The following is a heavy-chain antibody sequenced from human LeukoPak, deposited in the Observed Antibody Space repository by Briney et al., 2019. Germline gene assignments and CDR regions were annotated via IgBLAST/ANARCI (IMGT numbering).Heavy chain of an antibody. V-gene: IGHV4-34*01. D-gene: IGHD1-26*01. CDR1: GGSFSGCY. Sequence: SETLSLTCAVYGGSFSGCYWSWIRQPPGKGLEWIGEINHSGSTNYNPSLKSRVTISVDTSKNQFSLKLSSVTAADTAVYYCARGPALYSGSYFPFDYWGQGTLVTVSS. CDR2: INHSGST. CDR3: ARGPALYSGSYFPFDY. J-gene: IGHJ4*02.